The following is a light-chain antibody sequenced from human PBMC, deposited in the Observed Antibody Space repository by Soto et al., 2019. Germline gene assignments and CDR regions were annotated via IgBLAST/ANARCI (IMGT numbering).Light chain of an antibody. CDR3: LQFHNYPRT. V-gene: IGKV1-6*01. CDR1: QAIKND. Sequence: AMQMTRSPSSRSASVLDIVTMTFLASQAIKNDLAWYQQKPGKAPKILIFAASSLKSGVPSRFSGSGSGTDFTLTISSLQPQDFATYYCLQFHNYPRTFGQGTKVDIK. CDR2: AAS. J-gene: IGKJ1*01.